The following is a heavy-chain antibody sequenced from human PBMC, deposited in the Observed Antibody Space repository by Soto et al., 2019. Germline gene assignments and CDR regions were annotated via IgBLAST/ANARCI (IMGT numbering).Heavy chain of an antibody. Sequence: SGPTLVNPTQTLTLTCTVSGFSVTTSGKTLGWIRQPPGKAPEWLALAYQYSPSLQNRVMFTKDTSKNQVVLTMTNVDPVDTATYYCAHAEFGDDILTGYPYGMDVWGQGTTVTVSS. CDR1: GFSVTTSGKT. V-gene: IGHV2-5*01. CDR2: AY. D-gene: IGHD3-9*01. J-gene: IGHJ6*02. CDR3: AHAEFGDDILTGYPYGMDV.